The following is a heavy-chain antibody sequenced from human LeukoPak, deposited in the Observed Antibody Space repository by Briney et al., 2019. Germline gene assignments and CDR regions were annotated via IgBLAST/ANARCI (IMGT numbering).Heavy chain of an antibody. CDR1: GYTFTSYG. J-gene: IGHJ4*02. Sequence: ASVKVSCKASGYTFTSYGISWVRQAPGQGLEWMGWISAYNGNTNYAQKLQGRVTMTTDTSTSTAYMELRSLRSDDTAAYYCASAFSVAGTFDYWGQGTLVTVSS. D-gene: IGHD6-19*01. CDR2: ISAYNGNT. V-gene: IGHV1-18*01. CDR3: ASAFSVAGTFDY.